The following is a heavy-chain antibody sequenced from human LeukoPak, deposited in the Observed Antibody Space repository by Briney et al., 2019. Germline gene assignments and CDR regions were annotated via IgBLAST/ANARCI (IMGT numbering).Heavy chain of an antibody. J-gene: IGHJ4*02. CDR1: GFTFSDYA. V-gene: IGHV3-30*01. CDR3: ARGRSSSNWLDY. CDR2: MSYDGSDE. D-gene: IGHD1-1*01. Sequence: GRSLRLSCAAPGFTFSDYAMHWVRQAPGKGLEWVVLMSYDGSDEYYADSVKGRFTISRDNSENTLYLQMNSLVSEDTAVYYCARGRSSSNWLDYWGQGTLVTVSS.